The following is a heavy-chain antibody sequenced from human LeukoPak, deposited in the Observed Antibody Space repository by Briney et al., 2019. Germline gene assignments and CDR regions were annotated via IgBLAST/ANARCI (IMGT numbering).Heavy chain of an antibody. V-gene: IGHV3-30*01. CDR3: ARAGPDSSWSGYYTYYYYYMDV. CDR1: GFTFSSYA. Sequence: PGGSLRLSCAASGFTFSSYAMHWVRQAPGKGLEWVAVISYDGSNKYYADSVKGRFTISRDNSKNTLYLQMNSLRAEDTAVYYCARAGPDSSWSGYYTYYYYYMDVWGKGTTVTVSS. J-gene: IGHJ6*03. CDR2: ISYDGSNK. D-gene: IGHD3-3*01.